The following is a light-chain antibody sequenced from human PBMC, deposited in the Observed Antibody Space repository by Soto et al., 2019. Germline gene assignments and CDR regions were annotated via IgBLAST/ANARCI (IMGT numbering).Light chain of an antibody. J-gene: IGKJ1*01. CDR1: QSVSSN. CDR3: QQYNNWPPTWT. V-gene: IGKV3-15*01. Sequence: EIVMTQSPATLSVSPGERATLSCRASQSVSSNLAWYQQKPGQAPRLLIYGASTRATGIPARFSGSGSGTEFTLTISSLQSEDFAVYYCQQYNNWPPTWTFGQGTKVDNQ. CDR2: GAS.